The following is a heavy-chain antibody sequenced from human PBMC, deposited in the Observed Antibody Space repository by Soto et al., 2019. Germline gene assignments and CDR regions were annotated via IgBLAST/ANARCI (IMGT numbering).Heavy chain of an antibody. Sequence: VQLVESGGGVVQPGRSLRLSCAASGFTFSSYGMHWVRQAPGKGLEWVAVISYDGSNKYYADSVKGRFTISRDNSKNTLYLQMNSLRAEDTAVYYCAKTTVNDWFDPWGQGTLVTVSS. CDR1: GFTFSSYG. CDR2: ISYDGSNK. D-gene: IGHD4-17*01. V-gene: IGHV3-30*18. J-gene: IGHJ5*02. CDR3: AKTTVNDWFDP.